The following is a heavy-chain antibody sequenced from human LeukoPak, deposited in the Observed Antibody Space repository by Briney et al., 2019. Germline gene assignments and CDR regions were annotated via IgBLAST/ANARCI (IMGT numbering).Heavy chain of an antibody. CDR3: ASRPTGFDWGPFDY. Sequence: PGGSLRLSCAASGFTFNNYVIHWVRRPPGKGLEWVAFFRYDGNNEGYADSVKGGFTFSRDRSKNTLLLQMNSLRTEDTAVYYCASRPTGFDWGPFDYWGQGTLVTVSS. CDR1: GFTFNNYV. CDR2: FRYDGNNE. V-gene: IGHV3-30*02. J-gene: IGHJ4*02. D-gene: IGHD5-12*01.